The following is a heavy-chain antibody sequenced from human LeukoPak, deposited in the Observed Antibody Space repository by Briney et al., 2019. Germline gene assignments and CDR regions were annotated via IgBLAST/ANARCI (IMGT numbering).Heavy chain of an antibody. CDR2: INHSGST. Sequence: SETLSLTCAVYGGSFSGYYWSWIRQPPGKGLEWIGEINHSGSTNYNPSLKSRVTISVDTSKNQFSLKLSSVTAEDTAVYYCARGRVNCSGGSCYPGPGFDPWGQGTLVTVSS. J-gene: IGHJ5*02. D-gene: IGHD2-15*01. CDR3: ARGRVNCSGGSCYPGPGFDP. V-gene: IGHV4-34*01. CDR1: GGSFSGYY.